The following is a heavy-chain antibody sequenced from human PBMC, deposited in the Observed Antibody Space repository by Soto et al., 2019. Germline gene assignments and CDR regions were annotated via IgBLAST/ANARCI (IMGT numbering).Heavy chain of an antibody. CDR1: GGSISSGGYY. D-gene: IGHD6-13*01. CDR2: IYYSGST. J-gene: IGHJ5*02. CDR3: AREVQRTTPGYSSSWSRLDP. V-gene: IGHV4-31*03. Sequence: PSETLSLTCTVSGGSISSGGYYWSWIRQHPGKGLEWIGYIYYSGSTYYNPSLKSRVTISVDTSKNQFSLKLSSVTAADTAVYYCAREVQRTTPGYSSSWSRLDPWGQGTLVTVSS.